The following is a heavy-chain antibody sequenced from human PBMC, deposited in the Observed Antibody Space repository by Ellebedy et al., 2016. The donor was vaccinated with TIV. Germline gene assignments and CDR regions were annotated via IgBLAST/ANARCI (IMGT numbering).Heavy chain of an antibody. CDR2: ISYDGSNK. J-gene: IGHJ5*02. V-gene: IGHV3-30-3*01. CDR3: AKVPYSSGWYDFWWFDP. Sequence: GESLKISXAASGFTFSSYAMHWVRQAPGKGLEWVAVISYDGSNKYYADSVKGRFTISRDNSKNTLYLQMNSLRAEDTAVYYSAKVPYSSGWYDFWWFDPWGQGTLVTVSS. D-gene: IGHD6-19*01. CDR1: GFTFSSYA.